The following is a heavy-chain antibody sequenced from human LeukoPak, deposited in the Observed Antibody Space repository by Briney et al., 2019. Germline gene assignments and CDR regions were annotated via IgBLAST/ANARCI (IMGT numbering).Heavy chain of an antibody. D-gene: IGHD6-19*01. CDR3: AKDSFMEAVEASFDY. CDR2: ISWNSGSI. V-gene: IGHV3-9*01. CDR1: GFTFDDYA. J-gene: IGHJ4*02. Sequence: GRSLRLSCAASGFTFDDYAMHWVRQAPGKGLEWGSGISWNSGSIGYADSVKGRFTISRDNAKNSLYLQMNSLRAEDTALYYCAKDSFMEAVEASFDYWGQGTLVTVSS.